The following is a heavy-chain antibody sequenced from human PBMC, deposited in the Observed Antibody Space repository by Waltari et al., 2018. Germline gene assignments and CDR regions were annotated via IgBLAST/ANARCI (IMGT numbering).Heavy chain of an antibody. CDR2: INTDGSST. Sequence: EVQLVESGGGSVQPGGSLRLSCAASGFTFSSYWMYWVRQAPGNGLVWVSRINTDGSSTSYADSVKGRFTISRDNAKNTLYLQMNSLRAEDTAVYYCTRALSGSFPYWGQGTLVTVSS. V-gene: IGHV3-74*01. CDR1: GFTFSSYW. D-gene: IGHD1-26*01. J-gene: IGHJ4*02. CDR3: TRALSGSFPY.